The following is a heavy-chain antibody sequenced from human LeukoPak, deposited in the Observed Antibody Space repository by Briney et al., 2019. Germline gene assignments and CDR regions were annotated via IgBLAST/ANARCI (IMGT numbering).Heavy chain of an antibody. J-gene: IGHJ4*02. Sequence: SETLSLTCAVSGGSICNSNWWSWVRQPPGKGLEWIGEIYHSGSPNYNPSLKSRVTISVDKSRNHFSLNLSSVTAADTAVYYCARVNINNWHSCDYWGQGTLVTVSS. V-gene: IGHV4-4*02. CDR3: ARVNINNWHSCDY. D-gene: IGHD1-1*01. CDR1: GGSICNSNW. CDR2: IYHSGSP.